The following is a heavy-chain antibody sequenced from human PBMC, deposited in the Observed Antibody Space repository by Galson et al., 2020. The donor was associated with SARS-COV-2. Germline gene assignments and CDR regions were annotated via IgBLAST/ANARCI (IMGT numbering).Heavy chain of an antibody. V-gene: IGHV1-2*04. CDR3: AREDITMIVGPRAGLAFDI. D-gene: IGHD3-22*01. J-gene: IGHJ3*02. CDR2: INPNSGGT. CDR1: GYTFTGYY. Sequence: GESLKISCKASGYTFTGYYMHWVRQAPGQGLEWMGWINPNSGGTNYAQKFQGWVTMTRDTSISTAYMELSRLRSDDTAVYYCAREDITMIVGPRAGLAFDIWGQGTMVTVSS.